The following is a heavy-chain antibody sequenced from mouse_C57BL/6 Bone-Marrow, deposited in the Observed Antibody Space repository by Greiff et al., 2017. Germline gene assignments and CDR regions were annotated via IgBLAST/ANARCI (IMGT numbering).Heavy chain of an antibody. Sequence: VHVKQSGAELVRPGASVKLSCTASGFNIKDDYMHWVKQRPEQGLEWIGWIDPENGDTEYASKFQGKATIIADTSSNTAYLQLSSLTSEDTAVYYCTNPVVADFDYWGQGTTLTVSS. CDR1: GFNIKDDY. J-gene: IGHJ2*01. D-gene: IGHD1-1*01. V-gene: IGHV14-4*01. CDR3: TNPVVADFDY. CDR2: IDPENGDT.